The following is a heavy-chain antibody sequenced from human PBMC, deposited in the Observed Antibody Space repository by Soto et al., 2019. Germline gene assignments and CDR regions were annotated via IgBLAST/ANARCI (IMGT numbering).Heavy chain of an antibody. CDR3: AAEAHSGGGRCTFEM. Sequence: ASVKVSCKTSGVTFTSSALQWGGHALGERLEWIGWIIIGSGQKKQAQNLHDRLTITRDLSTSTAYVEVTSLTSEDTAMHYSAAEAHSGGGRCTFEMWGQSTMVMVS. V-gene: IGHV1-58*01. D-gene: IGHD2-15*01. CDR2: IIIGSGQK. J-gene: IGHJ3*02. CDR1: GVTFTSSA.